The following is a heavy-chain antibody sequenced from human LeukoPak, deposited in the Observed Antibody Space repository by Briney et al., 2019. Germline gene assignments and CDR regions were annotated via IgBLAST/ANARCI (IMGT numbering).Heavy chain of an antibody. Sequence: EGPLRLSCAASGLTVGFKCMSWVRQAPGKGLEWVSIIYSGGSSYYADSVKGRFTVSRDTSKNTLYLQMNSLRAEDTAVYYCATRPDGNDVPYFDYWGQGTLVTVSS. CDR3: ATRPDGNDVPYFDY. V-gene: IGHV3-66*01. J-gene: IGHJ4*02. CDR1: GLTVGFKC. D-gene: IGHD5-12*01. CDR2: IYSGGSS.